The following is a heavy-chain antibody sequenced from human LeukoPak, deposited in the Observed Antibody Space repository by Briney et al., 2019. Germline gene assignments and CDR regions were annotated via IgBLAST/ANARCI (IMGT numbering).Heavy chain of an antibody. CDR3: ATGFWLLYSSSGWNDAFDI. D-gene: IGHD6-19*01. Sequence: ASVKVSCKVSGYTLTELSMHWVRQAPGKGLEWMGGFDPEDGETIYAQKFQGRVTMTEDTSTDTAYMELSSLRSEDTAVYYCATGFWLLYSSSGWNDAFDIWGQGTMVTVSS. J-gene: IGHJ3*02. V-gene: IGHV1-24*01. CDR1: GYTLTELS. CDR2: FDPEDGET.